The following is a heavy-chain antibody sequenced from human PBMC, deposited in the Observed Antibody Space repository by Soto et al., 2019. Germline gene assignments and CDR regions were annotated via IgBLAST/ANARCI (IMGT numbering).Heavy chain of an antibody. Sequence: VGSLRLSCASSVFTFSSYNMNCVRHSPGKGLEWVSSIRSSSTYIHYADSVKGRFTISRDNAKNSLHLQMSSLRAEDTAVYYCARSGIAEDALLEYWGRGTLVIVSS. CDR1: VFTFSSYN. CDR3: ARSGIAEDALLEY. J-gene: IGHJ4*02. CDR2: IRSSSTYI. V-gene: IGHV3-21*01. D-gene: IGHD6-13*01.